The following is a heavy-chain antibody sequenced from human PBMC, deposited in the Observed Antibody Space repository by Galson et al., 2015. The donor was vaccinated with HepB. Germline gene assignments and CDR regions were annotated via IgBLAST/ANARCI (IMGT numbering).Heavy chain of an antibody. D-gene: IGHD6-19*01. Sequence: SLRLSCAASGFTFSSYGMHWVRQAPGKGLEWVAVIWYDGSNKYYADSVKGRFTISRDNSKNTLYLQMNSLRAEDTAVYYCARDQDSSGWDDAFDIWGQGTMVTVSS. J-gene: IGHJ3*02. CDR3: ARDQDSSGWDDAFDI. V-gene: IGHV3-33*08. CDR1: GFTFSSYG. CDR2: IWYDGSNK.